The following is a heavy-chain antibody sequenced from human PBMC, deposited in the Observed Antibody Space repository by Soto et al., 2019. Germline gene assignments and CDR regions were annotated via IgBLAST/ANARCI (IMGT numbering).Heavy chain of an antibody. D-gene: IGHD5-12*01. V-gene: IGHV3-23*01. J-gene: IGHJ6*03. CDR2: IICSGGST. CDR1: GFTFSSYA. CDR3: ARESGSTPYYYYYYMDV. Sequence: PGGSLRLSCAASGFTFSSYAMSWVRQAPGKGLEWVSAIICSGGSTYYADSVKGRFTISRDNSKNTLYLQMNSLRAEDTAVYYCARESGSTPYYYYYYMDVWGKGTTVTVSS.